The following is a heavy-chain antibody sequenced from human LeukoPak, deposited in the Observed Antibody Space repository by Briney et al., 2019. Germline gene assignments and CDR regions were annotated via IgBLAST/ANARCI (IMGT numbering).Heavy chain of an antibody. CDR3: AKRGVVIRVILVGFHKEANYFDS. Sequence: GGSLRLSCAVSGITLSNYGMGWVRQAPGRGLEWVAGISDSGGSTNYADSVKGRFTISRDNPKNTLYLQMNSLRAEDTAVYFCAKRGVVIRVILVGFHKEANYFDSWGQGALVTVSS. V-gene: IGHV3-23*01. D-gene: IGHD3-10*01. CDR1: GITLSNYG. J-gene: IGHJ4*02. CDR2: ISDSGGST.